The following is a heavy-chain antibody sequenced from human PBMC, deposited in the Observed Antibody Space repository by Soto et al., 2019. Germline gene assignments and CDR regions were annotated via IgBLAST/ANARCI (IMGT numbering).Heavy chain of an antibody. J-gene: IGHJ5*01. CDR2: IWYDGSNK. CDR1: GFTFRNAG. Sequence: GGSLRLSCAASGFTFRNAGMHWVRQAPGKGLEWVAVIWYDGSNKYYADSVKGRCTISRDNSKNMLYLQMNSLRVDDTAVYYWGRGFNLAGNGGGCFASWGQGTLVTGSS. D-gene: IGHD6-19*01. V-gene: IGHV3-33*08. CDR3: GRGFNLAGNGGGCFAS.